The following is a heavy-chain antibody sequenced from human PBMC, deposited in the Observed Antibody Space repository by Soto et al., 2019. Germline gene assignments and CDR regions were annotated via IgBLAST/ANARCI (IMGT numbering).Heavy chain of an antibody. CDR2: IWYDGSNK. V-gene: IGHV3-33*01. D-gene: IGHD4-17*01. CDR1: GFTFSSYG. CDR3: ARDHLRGDYAGGDYYYYYYGMDV. J-gene: IGHJ6*02. Sequence: GGSLRLSCAASGFTFSSYGMHWVRQAPGKGLEWVAVIWYDGSNKYYADSVKGRFTISRDNSKNTLYLQMNSLRAEDTAVYYCARDHLRGDYAGGDYYYYYYGMDVWGQGTTVTVSS.